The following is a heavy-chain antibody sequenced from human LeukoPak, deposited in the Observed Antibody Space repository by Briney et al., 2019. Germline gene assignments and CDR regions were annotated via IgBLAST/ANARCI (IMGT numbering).Heavy chain of an antibody. J-gene: IGHJ3*02. CDR2: IYYSGST. Sequence: SETLSLTCTVSGGSISSYYWGWIRQPPGKGLEWIGSIYYSGSTYYNPSLKSRVTISVDTSKNQFSLKLSSVTAADTAVYYCAREVRAGYAFDIWGQGTMVTVSS. V-gene: IGHV4-39*07. CDR1: GGSISSYY. D-gene: IGHD3-10*01. CDR3: AREVRAGYAFDI.